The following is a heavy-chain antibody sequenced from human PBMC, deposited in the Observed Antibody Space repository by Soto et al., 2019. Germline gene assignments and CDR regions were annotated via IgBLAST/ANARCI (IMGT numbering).Heavy chain of an antibody. CDR1: GFTLTTYT. CDR3: ARQDGVVGATSAFDY. D-gene: IGHD1-26*01. J-gene: IGHJ4*02. Sequence: XESLSLSCASSGFTLTTYTMNWVRQAPGMGLEWVSSINGRGNYKYYTDSVEGRFTISRDNAQNSLYLQMNSLRAEDTAVYYCARQDGVVGATSAFDYWGQGTLVTVSS. V-gene: IGHV3-21*01. CDR2: INGRGNYK.